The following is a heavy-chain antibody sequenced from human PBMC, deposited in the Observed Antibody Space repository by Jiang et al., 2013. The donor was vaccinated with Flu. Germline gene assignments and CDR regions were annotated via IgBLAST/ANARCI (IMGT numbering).Heavy chain of an antibody. V-gene: IGHV3-21*01. CDR3: ARDFSMVRGVAQYYFDY. Sequence: QLVESGGGLVKPGGSLRLSCAASGFTFSSYSMNWVRQAPGKGLEWVSSISSSSSYIYYADSVKGRFTISRDNAKNSLYLQMNSLRAEDTAVYYCARDFSMVRGVAQYYFDYWGQGTLVTVSS. CDR2: ISSSSSYI. D-gene: IGHD3-10*01. CDR1: GFTFSSYS. J-gene: IGHJ4*02.